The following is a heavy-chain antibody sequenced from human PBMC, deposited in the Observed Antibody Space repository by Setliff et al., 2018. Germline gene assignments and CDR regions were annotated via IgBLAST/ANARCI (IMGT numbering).Heavy chain of an antibody. D-gene: IGHD3-16*01. Sequence: ASVKVSCKASGYTFTGYYMHWARQAPGQGLEWMGWINPNSGGTNYAQKFQGRVTMTRDTSISTAYMELSRLRSDDTAVHYCARGIWANWGGAFDIWGQGNPGHRLL. V-gene: IGHV1-2*02. CDR3: ARGIWANWGGAFDI. CDR1: GYTFTGYY. CDR2: INPNSGGT. J-gene: IGHJ3*02.